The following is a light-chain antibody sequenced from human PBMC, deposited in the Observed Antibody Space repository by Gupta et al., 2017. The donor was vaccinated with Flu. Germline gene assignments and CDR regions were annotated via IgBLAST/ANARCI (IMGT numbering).Light chain of an antibody. V-gene: IGKV3-15*01. CDR2: DPS. CDR3: QQYNHWPLT. J-gene: IGKJ5*01. CDR1: HSVSNK. Sequence: PDTLSVSPGDTATHSCRASHSVSNKVAWYQQKPGQSPRLLIYDPSTRATGVPARFSGGGYGTEFSLTISSLQSEDFAVYFCQQYNHWPLTFGQGTRLEIK.